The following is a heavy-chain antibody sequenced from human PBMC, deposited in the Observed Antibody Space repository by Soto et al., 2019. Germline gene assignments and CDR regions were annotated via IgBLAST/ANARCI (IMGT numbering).Heavy chain of an antibody. V-gene: IGHV3-48*01. Sequence: GGSLRLSCAASGFTFSYYSMNWVRQAPGKGLEWVSYISSSSSTIYYADSVKGRFTISRDNAKNSLYLQMNSLRAEDTAVYYCARSMTTVTKGMDYWGQGTLVTVSS. CDR1: GFTFSYYS. D-gene: IGHD4-17*01. CDR3: ARSMTTVTKGMDY. CDR2: ISSSSSTI. J-gene: IGHJ4*02.